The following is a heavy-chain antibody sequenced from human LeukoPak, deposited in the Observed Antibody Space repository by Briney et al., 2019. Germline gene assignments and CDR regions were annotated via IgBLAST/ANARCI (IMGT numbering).Heavy chain of an antibody. Sequence: GASVKVSCKASGYTFTSYGISWVRQAPGQGLERMGWISAYNGNTNYAQKLQGRVTMTTDTSTSTAYMELRSLRSDDTAVYYCARSGFGLSPVGSFDYWGQGTLVTVSS. CDR3: ARSGFGLSPVGSFDY. V-gene: IGHV1-18*01. D-gene: IGHD3-3*01. CDR1: GYTFTSYG. CDR2: ISAYNGNT. J-gene: IGHJ4*02.